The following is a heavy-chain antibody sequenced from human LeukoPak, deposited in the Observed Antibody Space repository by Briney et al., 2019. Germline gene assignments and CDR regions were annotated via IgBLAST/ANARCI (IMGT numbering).Heavy chain of an antibody. Sequence: SQTLSLTCTVSGGSISSGDYYWSWIRQPPGKGLEWIGHIYFSGNTTYNPSLKRRLTMSLDTSKNQFSLNLTSVRAPDTAVYFCARSRPLPHRQQVWFDAWGQGNLVTVSS. CDR2: IYFSGNT. CDR3: ARSRPLPHRQQVWFDA. V-gene: IGHV4-61*09. J-gene: IGHJ5*02. CDR1: GGSISSGDYY. D-gene: IGHD1-1*01.